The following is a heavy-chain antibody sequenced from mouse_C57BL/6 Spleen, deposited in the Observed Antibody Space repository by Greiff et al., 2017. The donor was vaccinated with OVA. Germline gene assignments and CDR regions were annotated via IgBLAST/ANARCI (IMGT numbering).Heavy chain of an antibody. J-gene: IGHJ1*03. D-gene: IGHD1-1*01. CDR3: ARMGYGSSWRYFDV. CDR1: GYTFTDYY. CDR2: INPNNGGT. V-gene: IGHV1-26*01. Sequence: EVKLQQSGPELVKPGASVKISCKASGYTFTDYYMNWVKQSHGKSLEWIGDINPNNGGTSYNQKFKGKATLTVDKSSSTAYMELRSLTSEDSAVYYCARMGYGSSWRYFDVWGTGTTVTVSS.